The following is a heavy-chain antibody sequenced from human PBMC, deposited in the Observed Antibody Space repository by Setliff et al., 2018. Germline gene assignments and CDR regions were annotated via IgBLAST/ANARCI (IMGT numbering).Heavy chain of an antibody. D-gene: IGHD3-10*01. J-gene: IGHJ5*02. CDR1: GGSISSHY. CDR2: LYTSGDT. V-gene: IGHV4-4*07. CDR3: ARDRGGTNPWFDP. Sequence: SETLSLTCTVSGGSISSHYWTWIRQPAGKGLEWIGRLYTSGDTNYNPSLKSRVSMSLDTSKNQFSLKLSSVTAEDTAVYYCARDRGGTNPWFDPWGQGTLVTVSS.